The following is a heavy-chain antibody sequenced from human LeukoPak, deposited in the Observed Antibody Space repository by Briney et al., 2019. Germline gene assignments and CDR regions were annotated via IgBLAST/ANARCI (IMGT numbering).Heavy chain of an antibody. CDR2: IYYSGST. CDR1: GGSISSYY. Sequence: SETLSLTCTVSGGSISSYYWSWIRQPPGKGLEWIGYIYYSGSTNYNPSLKSRVTISVDTSKNHFSLKLSSVTAADTAVYYCSRGGTVTNFGYWGQGTLVTVSS. D-gene: IGHD4-17*01. J-gene: IGHJ4*02. CDR3: SRGGTVTNFGY. V-gene: IGHV4-59*01.